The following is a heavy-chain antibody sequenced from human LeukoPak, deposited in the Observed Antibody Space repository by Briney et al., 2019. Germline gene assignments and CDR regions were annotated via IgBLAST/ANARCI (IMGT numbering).Heavy chain of an antibody. D-gene: IGHD5-18*01. CDR3: ASLSLDTAMAPEAY. Sequence: GGSLRLSCAASGFTFSSYWMSWVRQAPGKGLEWVANIKQDGSEKYYVDSVKGRFTISRDNAKNSLYLQMNSLRAEDTAVYCCASLSLDTAMAPEAYWGQGTLVTVSS. J-gene: IGHJ4*02. CDR1: GFTFSSYW. V-gene: IGHV3-7*01. CDR2: IKQDGSEK.